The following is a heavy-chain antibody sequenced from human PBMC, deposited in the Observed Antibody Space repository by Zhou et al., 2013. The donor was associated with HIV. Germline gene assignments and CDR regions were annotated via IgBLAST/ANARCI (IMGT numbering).Heavy chain of an antibody. D-gene: IGHD2-2*01. V-gene: IGHV1-69*05. J-gene: IGHJ2*01. Sequence: QVQLVQSGAEVKKPGSSVKVSCKASGGTFSSYAISWVRQAPGQGLEWMGGIIPIFGTANYAQKFQGRVTITTDESTSTAYMELSSLRSEDTAVYYCATRNYCSSTSCYDWYFDLWGRGTLVTVSS. CDR2: IIPIFGTA. CDR3: ATRNYCSSTSCYDWYFDL. CDR1: GGTFSSYA.